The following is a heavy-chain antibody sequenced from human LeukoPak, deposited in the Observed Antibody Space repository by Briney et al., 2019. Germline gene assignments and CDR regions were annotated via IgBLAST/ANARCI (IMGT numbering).Heavy chain of an antibody. V-gene: IGHV1-2*02. D-gene: IGHD6-13*01. CDR2: INPDSGGT. Sequence: GASVKVSCKTSGYTFTGYFIHWVRQAPGQGLEWMGWINPDSGGTNFAQKFQGRVTVSRDTSISTAYMELSRLRSDDTAVYYCARGGPSRIAAAVYWGQGTLVTVSS. J-gene: IGHJ4*02. CDR1: GYTFTGYF. CDR3: ARGGPSRIAAAVY.